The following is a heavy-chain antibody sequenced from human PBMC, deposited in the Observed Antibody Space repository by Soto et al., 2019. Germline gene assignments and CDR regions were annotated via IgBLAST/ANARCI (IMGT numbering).Heavy chain of an antibody. J-gene: IGHJ3*02. V-gene: IGHV4-31*03. D-gene: IGHD3-22*01. CDR1: GGSISSGGYY. CDR2: IYYSGST. CDR3: AREDDAGDYYDSSGYYPDAFDI. Sequence: QVQLQESGPGLVKPSQTLSLTCTVSGGSISSGGYYWSWIRQHPGKGLEWIGYIYYSGSTYYNPSLQSRVTISVDTSKNQFSLKLSSVTAADTAVYYCAREDDAGDYYDSSGYYPDAFDIWGQGTMVTVSS.